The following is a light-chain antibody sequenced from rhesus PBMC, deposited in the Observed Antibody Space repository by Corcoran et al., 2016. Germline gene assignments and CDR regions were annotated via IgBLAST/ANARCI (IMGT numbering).Light chain of an antibody. V-gene: IGKV1-32*02. Sequence: DIQMTQSPSSLSASVGDRVTITCRASQGISSWLDWYQQKPGKAPKLLIYYANSLASGVPSRFSGSGSGTDFTLTISSLQPEDFATYYCQQGNSNPYSFGQGTKVEIK. CDR2: YAN. J-gene: IGKJ2*01. CDR3: QQGNSNPYS. CDR1: QGISSW.